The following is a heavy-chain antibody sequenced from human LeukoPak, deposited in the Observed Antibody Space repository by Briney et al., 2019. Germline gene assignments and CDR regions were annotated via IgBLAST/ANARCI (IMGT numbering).Heavy chain of an antibody. D-gene: IGHD3-22*01. Sequence: TGGSLRLSCAASGFTFSNYGMHWIRQAPGKGLEWVSRINSDGINTSYADSVKGRFTISRDNGKNTLNLQMNSLRAEDTAVYYCARDLGQYYDTSDNWFDPWGQGTLVTVSS. J-gene: IGHJ5*02. V-gene: IGHV3-74*01. CDR2: INSDGINT. CDR3: ARDLGQYYDTSDNWFDP. CDR1: GFTFSNYG.